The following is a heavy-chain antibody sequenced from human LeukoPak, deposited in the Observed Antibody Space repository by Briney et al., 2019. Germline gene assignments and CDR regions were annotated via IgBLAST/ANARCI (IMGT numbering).Heavy chain of an antibody. J-gene: IGHJ5*02. D-gene: IGHD5-12*01. Sequence: SETLSLTCTVAGGSISTFYWNWIRQPPGKGLEWIGYIYHSGDTRYNPSLKSRVTISVDTSKSQSSLKVSSVTAADTAVYYCARGGYSGSDWTTWGQGTLVTVSS. CDR2: IYHSGDT. V-gene: IGHV4-59*01. CDR3: ARGGYSGSDWTT. CDR1: GGSISTFY.